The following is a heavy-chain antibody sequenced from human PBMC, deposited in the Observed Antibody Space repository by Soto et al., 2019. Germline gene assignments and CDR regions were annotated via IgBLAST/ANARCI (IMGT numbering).Heavy chain of an antibody. D-gene: IGHD6-6*01. CDR2: IIPIFGTA. V-gene: IGHV1-69*01. Sequence: QVQLVQSGAEVKKPGSSVKVSCKASGGTFSSYAISWVRQAPGQGLEWMGGIIPIFGTANYAQKFQGRVTITADESTSTAYMELSSLGCEDTAVYYCARGGGIAARPVHAPYHYRGQGTLVTVSS. CDR3: ARGGGIAARPVHAPYHY. J-gene: IGHJ4*02. CDR1: GGTFSSYA.